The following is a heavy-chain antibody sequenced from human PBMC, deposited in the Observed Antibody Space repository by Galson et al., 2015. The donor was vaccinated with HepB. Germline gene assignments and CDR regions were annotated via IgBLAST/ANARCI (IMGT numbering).Heavy chain of an antibody. CDR2: IYWNDDK. D-gene: IGHD1-7*01. J-gene: IGHJ5*02. Sequence: PALVKPTQTLTLTCTFSGFSLSTSGVGVGWIRQPPGKALEWLALIYWNDDKRYSPSLKSRLTITKDTSKNQVVLTMTNMDPVDTATYYCAHRQGEWNYYNWFDPWGQGTLVTVSS. CDR3: AHRQGEWNYYNWFDP. V-gene: IGHV2-5*01. CDR1: GFSLSTSGVG.